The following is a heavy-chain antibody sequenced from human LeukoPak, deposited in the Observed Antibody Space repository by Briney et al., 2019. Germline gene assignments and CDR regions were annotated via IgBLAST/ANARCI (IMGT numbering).Heavy chain of an antibody. Sequence: PGGSLRLSCVASGFTFSSSAMYWVRQAPGKGLEYVSAFSSDGSSTFYADSVKGRFTISRDNSKNMLYLQMSSLRADDTAVYYCVKTLKYYGSGRGLFDSWGQGTLVTVSS. CDR3: VKTLKYYGSGRGLFDS. V-gene: IGHV3-64D*06. CDR1: GFTFSSSA. J-gene: IGHJ4*02. CDR2: FSSDGSST. D-gene: IGHD3-10*01.